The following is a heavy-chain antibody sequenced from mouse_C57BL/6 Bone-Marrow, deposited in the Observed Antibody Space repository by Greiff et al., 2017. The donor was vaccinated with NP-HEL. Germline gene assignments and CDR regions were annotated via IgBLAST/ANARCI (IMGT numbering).Heavy chain of an antibody. V-gene: IGHV1-42*01. J-gene: IGHJ4*01. D-gene: IGHD2-1*01. Sequence: VQLKQSGPELVKPGASVKISCKASGYSFTGYYMNWVKQSPEKSLEWIGEINPSTGGTTYNQKFKAKATLTVDKSSSTAYMQLKSLTSEDSAVYYCARRSYYGNYGRAMDYWGQGTSVTVSS. CDR3: ARRSYYGNYGRAMDY. CDR2: INPSTGGT. CDR1: GYSFTGYY.